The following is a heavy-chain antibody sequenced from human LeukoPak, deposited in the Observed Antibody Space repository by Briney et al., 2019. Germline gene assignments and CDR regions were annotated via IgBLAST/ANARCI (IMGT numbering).Heavy chain of an antibody. J-gene: IGHJ6*02. D-gene: IGHD3-10*01. V-gene: IGHV1-2*02. Sequence: GASVKVSCKASGYTFTGYYMHWVRQAPGQGLEWMGWINPNSGGTNYAQKFQGRVTMTRDASISTAYTELSRLRSDDTAVYYCARGQDELLWFGEFDYYYYYGMDVWGQGTTVTVSS. CDR3: ARGQDELLWFGEFDYYYYYGMDV. CDR2: INPNSGGT. CDR1: GYTFTGYY.